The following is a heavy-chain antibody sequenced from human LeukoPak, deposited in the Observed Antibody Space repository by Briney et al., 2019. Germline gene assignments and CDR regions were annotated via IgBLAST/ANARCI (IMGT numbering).Heavy chain of an antibody. D-gene: IGHD5-24*01. CDR2: INPNGGST. CDR1: GYTFTSYY. V-gene: IGHV1-46*01. Sequence: GASVKVSCEASGYTFTSYYMHWVRQAPGQGLEWMGIINPNGGSTSYAQKFQGRVTMTRDTSTSTVYMELSSLRSEDTAVYYCAGQVEMATKNELWAFDLWGRGTLVTVSS. CDR3: AGQVEMATKNELWAFDL. J-gene: IGHJ2*01.